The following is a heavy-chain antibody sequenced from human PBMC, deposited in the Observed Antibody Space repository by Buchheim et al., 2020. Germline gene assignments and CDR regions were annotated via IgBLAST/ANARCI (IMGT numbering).Heavy chain of an antibody. CDR3: AKAYSSWVSTYYMDV. CDR2: ISNDGSNE. V-gene: IGHV3-30*18. D-gene: IGHD4-11*01. Sequence: QVQLVESGGGVVQPGRSVRLSCAASGFTFSSYGMHWVRQAPGKGLEWVALISNDGSNEYYADSVKGRFTISRDNSKNTLYLQMNSLRGDDTAVYHCAKAYSSWVSTYYMDVWGKGTT. CDR1: GFTFSSYG. J-gene: IGHJ6*03.